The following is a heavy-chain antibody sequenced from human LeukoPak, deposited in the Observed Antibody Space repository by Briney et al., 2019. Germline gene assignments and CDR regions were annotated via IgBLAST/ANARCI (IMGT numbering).Heavy chain of an antibody. J-gene: IGHJ4*02. D-gene: IGHD3-22*01. Sequence: SETLSLTCAVYGGSLSDYYWSWIRQPPGKGLEWIGEINHSGSTNYNPSPKSRVTISVDTSKNQFSLKLSSVTAADTAVYYCARGHNYDTSGYYDWGQGTLVTVSS. CDR2: INHSGST. V-gene: IGHV4-34*01. CDR3: ARGHNYDTSGYYD. CDR1: GGSLSDYY.